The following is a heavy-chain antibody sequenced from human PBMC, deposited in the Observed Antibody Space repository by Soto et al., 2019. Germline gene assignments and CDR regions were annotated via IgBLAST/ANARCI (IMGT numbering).Heavy chain of an antibody. CDR2: LGAGDDT. D-gene: IGHD5-18*01. J-gene: IGHJ6*02. CDR1: EFTFSSSD. CDR3: AREIKDIAMSHYYNGVDV. Sequence: GWSMRLSCAASEFTFSSSDMHCIRQVTGKVLKRISTLGAGDDTYYVDSMKGRFNISRENAKKSLYHKMNSLRDGYTAVYYCAREIKDIAMSHYYNGVDVWGQGT. V-gene: IGHV3-13*04.